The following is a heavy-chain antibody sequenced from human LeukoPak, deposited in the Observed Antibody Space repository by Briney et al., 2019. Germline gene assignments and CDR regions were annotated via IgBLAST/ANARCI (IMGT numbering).Heavy chain of an antibody. J-gene: IGHJ3*02. V-gene: IGHV3-7*03. CDR3: AKGGLLWFGELSI. Sequence: PGGSLRLSCAGSGFTFSDAWMSWVRQAPGKGLEWVANIRQDGSEKHYLDSVKGRITISRDNAKNSLYLQMNSLRAEDTALYYCAKGGLLWFGELSIWGQGTMVTVSS. CDR2: IRQDGSEK. CDR1: GFTFSDAW. D-gene: IGHD3-10*01.